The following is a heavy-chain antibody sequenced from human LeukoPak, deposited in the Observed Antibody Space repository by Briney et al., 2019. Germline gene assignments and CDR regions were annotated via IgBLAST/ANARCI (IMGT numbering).Heavy chain of an antibody. V-gene: IGHV1-46*02. CDR1: GYTLNSYY. CDR2: INPSGGNT. Sequence: GASVKVSCKASGYTLNSYYMHWVRQAPGQGLEWMGIINPSGGNTSYTQKFQGRVTLTRDTSTSTVYMELSSLRSEDTAVYFCAGGGYCSSSSCYFDYWGQGTLVTVSS. D-gene: IGHD2-2*03. CDR3: AGGGYCSSSSCYFDY. J-gene: IGHJ4*02.